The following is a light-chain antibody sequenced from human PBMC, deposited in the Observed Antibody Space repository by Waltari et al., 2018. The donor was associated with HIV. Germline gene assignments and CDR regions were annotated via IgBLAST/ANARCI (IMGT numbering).Light chain of an antibody. V-gene: IGKV1-17*01. J-gene: IGKJ4*02. Sequence: DIQMTQSPSSLSASVGARVTITCLARQNIRSGLGWYQYRPGQAPTRLIYGVSGLQSGVPSRVSGSGAGTEFTLTIGGLQPEDAATYDCLQQSFDPLTLGGGTKVEIK. CDR1: QNIRSG. CDR3: LQQSFDPLT. CDR2: GVS.